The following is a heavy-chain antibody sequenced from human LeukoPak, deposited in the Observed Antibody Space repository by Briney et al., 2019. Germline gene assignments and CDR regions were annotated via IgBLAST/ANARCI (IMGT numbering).Heavy chain of an antibody. CDR3: AGIAVANTGNYYYYYYMDV. CDR1: GGSISSYY. J-gene: IGHJ6*03. V-gene: IGHV4-59*01. CDR2: IYYSGST. Sequence: KPSETLSLTCTVSGGSISSYYWGWIRQPPGKGLEWIGYIYYSGSTNYNPSLKSRVTISVDTSKNQFSLKLSSVTAADTAVYYCAGIAVANTGNYYYYYYMDVWGKGTTVTISS. D-gene: IGHD6-19*01.